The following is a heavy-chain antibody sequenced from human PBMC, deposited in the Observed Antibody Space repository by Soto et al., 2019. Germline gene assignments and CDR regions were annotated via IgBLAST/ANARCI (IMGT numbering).Heavy chain of an antibody. Sequence: ASVQVSCKASGYTFTSYGISWVRQAPGQGLEWMGWISAYNGTTNYAQKLQGRVTMTTDTSTSTAYMELRSLRSDDTAVYYCAREGSVVVVTTRGDVDFWGEGTMVPV. CDR1: GYTFTSYG. J-gene: IGHJ3*01. CDR3: AREGSVVVVTTRGDVDF. D-gene: IGHD3-22*01. CDR2: ISAYNGTT. V-gene: IGHV1-18*01.